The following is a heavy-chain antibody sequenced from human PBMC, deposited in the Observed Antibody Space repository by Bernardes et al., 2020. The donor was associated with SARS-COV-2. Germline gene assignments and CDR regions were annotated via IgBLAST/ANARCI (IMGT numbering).Heavy chain of an antibody. D-gene: IGHD6-19*01. CDR2: IYYSGST. V-gene: IGHV4-39*01. J-gene: IGHJ4*02. CDR1: GGSISSSSYY. Sequence: SETLSLTCTVSGGSISSSSYYWGWIRQPPGKGLEWIGSIYYSGSTYYNPSLKSRVTISVDTSKNQFSLKLSSVTAADTAVYYCATFERQWLDLGGFDYWGQGTLVTVSS. CDR3: ATFERQWLDLGGFDY.